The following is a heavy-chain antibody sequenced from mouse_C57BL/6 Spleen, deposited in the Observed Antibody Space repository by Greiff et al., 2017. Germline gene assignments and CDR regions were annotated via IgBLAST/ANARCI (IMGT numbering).Heavy chain of an antibody. CDR1: GFTFSDYY. CDR3: AREGRYFDG. Sequence: SGFTFSDYYLAWVRQVPEKGLEWVANINYDGSSTYYLDSLKSRFIISRDNAKNILYLQMSRLKSEDTATYYCAREGRYFDGWGTGITVTVSS. J-gene: IGHJ1*03. V-gene: IGHV5-16*01. CDR2: INYDGSST.